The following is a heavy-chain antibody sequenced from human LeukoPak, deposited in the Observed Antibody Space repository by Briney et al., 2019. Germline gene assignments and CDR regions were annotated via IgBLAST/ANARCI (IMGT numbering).Heavy chain of an antibody. J-gene: IGHJ1*01. Sequence: SETLSLTCAVYGGSFSGYYWSWIRQTPGKGLEWIGEINHSGSTNYNPSLKSRVTISVDTSKNQFSLKLSSVTAADTAVYYCARGGYGDYVAEYFQHWGQGTLVTVSS. CDR1: GGSFSGYY. V-gene: IGHV4-34*01. CDR2: INHSGST. D-gene: IGHD4-17*01. CDR3: ARGGYGDYVAEYFQH.